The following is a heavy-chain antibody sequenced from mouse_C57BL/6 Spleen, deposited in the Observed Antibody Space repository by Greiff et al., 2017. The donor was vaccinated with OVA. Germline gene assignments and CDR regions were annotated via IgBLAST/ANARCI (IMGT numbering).Heavy chain of an antibody. CDR2: IDPSDSDT. CDR1: GYTFTSYW. Sequence: QVQLQQPGAELVKPGASVKLSCKASGYTFTSYWMQWVKQRPGQGLAWIGEIDPSDSDTHYNQKFKGKAPLPVDTSSITAYMQLSSLTSEDSAVYYCSYDGYLADWGQGTLVTVSA. D-gene: IGHD2-3*01. CDR3: SYDGYLAD. V-gene: IGHV1-50*01. J-gene: IGHJ3*01.